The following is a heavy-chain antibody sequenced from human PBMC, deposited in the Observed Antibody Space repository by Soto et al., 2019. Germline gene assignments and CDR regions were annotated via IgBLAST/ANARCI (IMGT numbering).Heavy chain of an antibody. D-gene: IGHD6-6*01. J-gene: IGHJ4*02. CDR1: GGSISSRSNY. CDR3: ARHHYKTRLIIAAPFDF. V-gene: IGHV4-39*01. CDR2: TYHTGST. Sequence: SETLSLTCSVSGGSISSRSNYWGWVRQTPGKGLEWIGTTYHTGSTYYNPSLQSRVTISLDMSKNQFSLRLSSVTAADTAVYYCARHHYKTRLIIAAPFDFWGQGSLVTVPS.